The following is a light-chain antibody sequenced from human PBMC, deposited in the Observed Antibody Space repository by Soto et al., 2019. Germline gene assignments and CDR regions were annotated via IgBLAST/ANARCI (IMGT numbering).Light chain of an antibody. J-gene: IGKJ5*01. CDR1: QFINTY. CDR2: AAS. CDR3: QQRSNWPLT. V-gene: IGKV1-39*01. Sequence: DIQMTQSPSSLSASVGDRVTITCRASQFINTYLSWYLQKPGRAPKLLIYAASNLQSGVPSRFSGSGSGTDFTLTISSLQPEDFAVYYCQQRSNWPLTFGQGTRLEI.